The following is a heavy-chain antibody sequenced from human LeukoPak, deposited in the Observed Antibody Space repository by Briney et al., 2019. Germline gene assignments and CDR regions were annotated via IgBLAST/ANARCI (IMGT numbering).Heavy chain of an antibody. Sequence: SEPLSLTCAVYGGSFSCYYWSWIRQPPEKGLEWVGEIHHGGSTNYNPSLKSRVTISVDKSKDQFSLQLSSVTAADTAVYYCARRQKRRGARAGDAFDVWGQGTMVTVSS. CDR1: GGSFSCYY. J-gene: IGHJ3*01. V-gene: IGHV4-34*01. CDR3: ARRQKRRGARAGDAFDV. D-gene: IGHD1-26*01. CDR2: IHHGGST.